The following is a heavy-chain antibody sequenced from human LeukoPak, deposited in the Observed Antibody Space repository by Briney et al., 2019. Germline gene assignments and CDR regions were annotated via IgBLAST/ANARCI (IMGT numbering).Heavy chain of an antibody. V-gene: IGHV3-74*01. CDR2: INSDGSST. CDR1: GFTFSSYA. D-gene: IGHD3-10*01. CDR3: ARKSDSLLVREGDC. Sequence: GGSLRLSCAASGFTFSSYAVSWVRQAPGKGLEWVSRINSDGSSTSYADSVKGRFTISRDNAKNTLWLQMNSLRAEDTAVYYCARKSDSLLVREGDCWGQGTMVTVSS. J-gene: IGHJ4*02.